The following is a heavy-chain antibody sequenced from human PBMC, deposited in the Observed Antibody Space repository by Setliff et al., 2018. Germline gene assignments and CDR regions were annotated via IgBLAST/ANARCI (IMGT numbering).Heavy chain of an antibody. Sequence: ASVKVSCKASGGSFSSYAIIWVRQAPGQGLEWLGRIDLYNAGTTYAEKMETKVTMTVDTSSNIGYMELRSLTSDDTGIYFCAMSSWPGRPNDFDLWGQGTEVTVSS. CDR3: AMSSWPGRPNDFDL. D-gene: IGHD6-6*01. J-gene: IGHJ3*01. CDR2: IDLYNAGT. V-gene: IGHV1-18*01. CDR1: GGSFSSYA.